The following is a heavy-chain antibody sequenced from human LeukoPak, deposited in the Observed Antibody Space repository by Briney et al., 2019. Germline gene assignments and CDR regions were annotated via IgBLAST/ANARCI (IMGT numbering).Heavy chain of an antibody. Sequence: ASVKVSCKASGYTFTGYYMHWVRQAPGQGLEWMGWINPNSGGTNYAQKFQGRVTMTRDTSISTAYMELSRLRSDHTAVYYCARDRLRGNWNYQKDYWGQGTLVTVSS. D-gene: IGHD1-7*01. CDR2: INPNSGGT. V-gene: IGHV1-2*02. CDR1: GYTFTGYY. J-gene: IGHJ4*02. CDR3: ARDRLRGNWNYQKDY.